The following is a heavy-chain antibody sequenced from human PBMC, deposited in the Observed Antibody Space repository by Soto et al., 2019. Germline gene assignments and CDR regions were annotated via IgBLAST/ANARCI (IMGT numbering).Heavy chain of an antibody. CDR1: GFTFTSSA. D-gene: IGHD5-18*01. CDR2: IVVGSGNT. V-gene: IGHV1-58*01. J-gene: IGHJ4*02. Sequence: QMQLVQSGPEVKKPGTSVKVSCKASGFTFTSSAVQWVRQARGQRLEWIGWIVVGSGNTNYAQKFQEGVTITRDMSTSTAYMELSSLRSEDTAVYYCAADTAMVNFDYWGQGTLVTVSS. CDR3: AADTAMVNFDY.